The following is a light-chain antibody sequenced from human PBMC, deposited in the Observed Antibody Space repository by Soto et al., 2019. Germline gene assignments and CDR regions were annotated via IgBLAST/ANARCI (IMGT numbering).Light chain of an antibody. CDR1: QGISSY. V-gene: IGKV1-9*01. CDR2: AAS. Sequence: DIQLTRSPSFLSASVGDRVTITCRASQGISSYLAWYQQKPGKAPKLLIYAASTLQSGVPSRFSGSGSGTEFTLTISSLQSEDCATYYCQQLISYPLKFGGGTKVDIK. J-gene: IGKJ4*01. CDR3: QQLISYPLK.